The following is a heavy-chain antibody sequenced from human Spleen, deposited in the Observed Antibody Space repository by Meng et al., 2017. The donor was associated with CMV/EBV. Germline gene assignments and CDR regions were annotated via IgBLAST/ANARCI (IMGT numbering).Heavy chain of an antibody. V-gene: IGHV3-7*01. CDR2: IKQDGSEK. CDR3: ARDAWELNFDY. J-gene: IGHJ4*02. CDR1: GFTFSSYW. D-gene: IGHD1-26*01. Sequence: GGSLRLSCSTSGFTFSSYWMSWVRQAPGKGLEWVANIKQDGSEKYYVDSVKGRFTISRDNAKNSLYLQMNSLRAEDTAVYYCARDAWELNFDYWGQGTLVTVSS.